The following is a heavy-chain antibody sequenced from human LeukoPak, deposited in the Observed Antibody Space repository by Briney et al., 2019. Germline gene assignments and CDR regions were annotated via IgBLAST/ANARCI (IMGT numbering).Heavy chain of an antibody. CDR1: GFTFSSYS. CDR3: ARDRLAAAGRAPFDY. J-gene: IGHJ4*02. Sequence: KSGGSLRLSCAASGFTFSSYSMNWVRQAPGKGLEWVSSISSSSSYIYYADSVKSRFTISRDNAKNSLYLQMNSLRAEDTAVYYCARDRLAAAGRAPFDYWGQGTLVTVSS. CDR2: ISSSSSYI. V-gene: IGHV3-21*01. D-gene: IGHD6-13*01.